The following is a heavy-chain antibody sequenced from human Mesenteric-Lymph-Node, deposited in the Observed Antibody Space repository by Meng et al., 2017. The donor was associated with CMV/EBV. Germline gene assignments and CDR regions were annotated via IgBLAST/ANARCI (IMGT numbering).Heavy chain of an antibody. CDR1: GYTFTGYY. CDR2: INPHSGDT. Sequence: KAAGYTFTGYYIQWVRQAPGQGLEWMGRINPHSGDTGYAKKFQGRVTMTRDTSISTAHMELSRLRSEDTAVYYCARDPGTAGNYFDYWGQGTLVTVSS. J-gene: IGHJ4*02. CDR3: ARDPGTAGNYFDY. D-gene: IGHD3-10*01. V-gene: IGHV1-2*06.